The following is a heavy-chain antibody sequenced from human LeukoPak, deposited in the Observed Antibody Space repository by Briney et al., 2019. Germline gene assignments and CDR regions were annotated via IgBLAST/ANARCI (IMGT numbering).Heavy chain of an antibody. J-gene: IGHJ4*02. CDR3: ARDVDTAMEGGYYFDY. V-gene: IGHV1-69*04. Sequence: SVKVSCKASGGTFSSYAISWVRQAPGQGLEWMGRIIPILGIANYAQKFQGRVMITADKSTSTAYMELSSLRSEDTAVYYCARDVDTAMEGGYYFDYWGQGTLVTVSS. D-gene: IGHD5-18*01. CDR1: GGTFSSYA. CDR2: IIPILGIA.